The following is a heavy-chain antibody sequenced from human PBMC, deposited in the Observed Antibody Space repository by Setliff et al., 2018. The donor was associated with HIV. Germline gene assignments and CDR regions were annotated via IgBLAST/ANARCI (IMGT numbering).Heavy chain of an antibody. J-gene: IGHJ5*02. V-gene: IGHV4-39*01. CDR3: ASRVYYYDSNNFLREEGFDP. Sequence: SETLSLTCTVSGGSASNSRYYWAWIRQPPGKGLEYIGSIHYNEKTYYNPSLKNRVTISIDTSKNQFSLNLTSVTAADTAVYYCASRVYYYDSNNFLREEGFDPWGQGTLVTVSS. CDR2: IHYNEKT. CDR1: GGSASNSRYY. D-gene: IGHD3-22*01.